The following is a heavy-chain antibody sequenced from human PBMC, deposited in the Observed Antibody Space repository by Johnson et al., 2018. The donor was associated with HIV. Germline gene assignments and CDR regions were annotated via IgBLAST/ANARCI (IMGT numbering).Heavy chain of an antibody. CDR2: ISSGDNTI. CDR1: GFIFSSYA. Sequence: VQLVESGGGVVQPGGSLRLSCAASGFIFSSYAMHWVRQAPGKGLEWVSYISSGDNTIYYADSVKGRFTISRDNAKNSLYLQMNSLRAEDTAVYYCARQTLSAFDIWGQGTMVTVSS. CDR3: ARQTLSAFDI. J-gene: IGHJ3*02. V-gene: IGHV3-48*04.